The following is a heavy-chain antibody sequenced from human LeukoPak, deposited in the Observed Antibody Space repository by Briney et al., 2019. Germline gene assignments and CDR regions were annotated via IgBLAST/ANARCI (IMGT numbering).Heavy chain of an antibody. V-gene: IGHV3-21*01. J-gene: IGHJ4*02. Sequence: PGGSLRLSCAASGFTFSDYTMTWVRQAPGKGLEWVSCISTSSSYIYYADSLQGRFTVSRDNIENSLFLQMNSLIAEDTAVYYCARGVAAGLDDYWGQGTLVTVSS. CDR2: ISTSSSYI. CDR3: ARGVAAGLDDY. D-gene: IGHD6-13*01. CDR1: GFTFSDYT.